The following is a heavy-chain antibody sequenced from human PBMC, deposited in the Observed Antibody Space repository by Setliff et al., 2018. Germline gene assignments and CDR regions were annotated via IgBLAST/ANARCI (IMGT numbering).Heavy chain of an antibody. D-gene: IGHD6-13*01. CDR3: ARELLSRYSSSWLH. V-gene: IGHV3-21*01. CDR2: ISSSSSYI. J-gene: IGHJ4*02. CDR1: GYTFTSFY. Sequence: ASVKVSCKASGYTFTSFYIHWLRQAPGQGLEWVSSISSSSSYIYYADSVKGRFTISRDNAKNSLYLQMNSLRAEDTAVYYCARELLSRYSSSWLHWGQGTLVTVSS.